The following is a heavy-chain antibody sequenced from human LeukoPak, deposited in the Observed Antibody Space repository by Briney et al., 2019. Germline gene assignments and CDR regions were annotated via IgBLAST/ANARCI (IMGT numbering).Heavy chain of an antibody. CDR2: IKRDGCEK. J-gene: IGHJ3*02. CDR1: GFTFSSYW. Sequence: GGSLRLSCAASGFTFSSYWMTWVRQARGEGLEWVASIKRDGCEKYYVDSVNCRFTIYRDNTKNLVYLQINSLRAEDTAVHYCAREGGSSGWYDAFHIWGQGTMVTVSS. CDR3: AREGGSSGWYDAFHI. D-gene: IGHD6-19*01. V-gene: IGHV3-7*01.